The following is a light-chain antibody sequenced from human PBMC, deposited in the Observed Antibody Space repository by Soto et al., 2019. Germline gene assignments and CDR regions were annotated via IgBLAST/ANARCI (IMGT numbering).Light chain of an antibody. V-gene: IGKV1-5*01. CDR1: QSISSW. CDR3: QQYNSYSPT. CDR2: DAS. J-gene: IGKJ1*01. Sequence: DIQMTQSPSTLSASVRDRVTITCPASQSISSWLAWYQQKPGKAPKLLIYDASSLESGVPSRFSGSGSGTEFTLTISSLQPDYFATYYCQQYNSYSPTFGQGTKVDSK.